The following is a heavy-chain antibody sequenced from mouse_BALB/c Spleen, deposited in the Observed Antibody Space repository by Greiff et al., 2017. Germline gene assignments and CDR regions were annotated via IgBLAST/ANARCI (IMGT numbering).Heavy chain of an antibody. CDR3: ARYITTATFGFAY. V-gene: IGHV3-8*02. CDR1: GDSITSGY. J-gene: IGHJ3*01. Sequence: EVKLQESGPSLVKPSQTLSLTCSVTGDSITSGYWNWIRKFPGNKLEYMGYISYSGSTYYNPSLKSRISITRDTSKNQYYLQLNSVTTEDTATYYCARYITTATFGFAYWGQGTLVTVSA. D-gene: IGHD1-2*01. CDR2: ISYSGST.